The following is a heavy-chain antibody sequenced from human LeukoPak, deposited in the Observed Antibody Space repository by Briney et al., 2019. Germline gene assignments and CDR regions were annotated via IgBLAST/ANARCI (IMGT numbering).Heavy chain of an antibody. J-gene: IGHJ5*02. Sequence: GASVKVSCKASGYTFTSYDINWVRQATGQGLEWMGWINTYTGNPTYAQGFTGRFVFSLDTSVSTAYLQISSLRADDTAVYYCARAGQYSGGTCNEWLDPWGQGTLVTVSS. D-gene: IGHD2-15*01. CDR3: ARAGQYSGGTCNEWLDP. CDR1: GYTFTSYD. V-gene: IGHV7-4-1*02. CDR2: INTYTGNP.